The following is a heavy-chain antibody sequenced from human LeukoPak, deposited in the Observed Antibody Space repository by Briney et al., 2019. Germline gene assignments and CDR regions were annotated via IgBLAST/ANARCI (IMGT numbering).Heavy chain of an antibody. CDR3: AKDPRVGSRVATPCH. Sequence: GGSLRLSCAASGFTFSSYDMSWVRQAPGKGLEWVSAISGSGGSTYYADSVKGRFTISRENSKRTLFLQMNSLRAEDTAVYYCAKDPRVGSRVATPCHWGQGTLVTVSS. V-gene: IGHV3-23*01. D-gene: IGHD5-24*01. J-gene: IGHJ4*02. CDR2: ISGSGGST. CDR1: GFTFSSYD.